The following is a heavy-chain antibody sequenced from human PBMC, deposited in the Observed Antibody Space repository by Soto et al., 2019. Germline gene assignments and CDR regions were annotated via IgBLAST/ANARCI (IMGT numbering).Heavy chain of an antibody. CDR2: IRGSGGST. CDR1: GFTFSSYS. Sequence: EVQLLESGRSLVQPGGSLKLSCAASGFTFSSYSMSWVRQAPGKGLEWVSGIRGSGGSTYNADTVKGRFTISRDNSMNTLYLQLNGLRAEDTAIYYCAKSAGDIWTTSHFDYWGQGTLVTVSS. V-gene: IGHV3-23*01. D-gene: IGHD4-17*01. J-gene: IGHJ4*02. CDR3: AKSAGDIWTTSHFDY.